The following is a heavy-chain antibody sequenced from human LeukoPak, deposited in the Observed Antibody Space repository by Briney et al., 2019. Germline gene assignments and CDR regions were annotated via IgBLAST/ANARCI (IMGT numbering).Heavy chain of an antibody. CDR3: TRGGYSGFETIDH. CDR1: GYRFAGYY. Sequence: ASVKVSCKASGYRFAGYYMHWVRQAPGQGLEWMGWINANTGDTNYAQKFQGGITMTRDTSITTAYMELCRLRSDDTAVYYCTRGGYSGFETIDHWGQGTLVTVSS. J-gene: IGHJ4*02. D-gene: IGHD5-12*01. V-gene: IGHV1-2*02. CDR2: INANTGDT.